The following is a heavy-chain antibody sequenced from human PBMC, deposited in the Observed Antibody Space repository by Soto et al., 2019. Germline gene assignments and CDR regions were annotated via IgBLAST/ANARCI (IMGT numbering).Heavy chain of an antibody. Sequence: SETLSLTCTVSGGSMSSSSHCWGWIRQPPGKGLEWIGNISYSGSTYYNPSLRSRVTISVDTSNNQFSLKLSSATAADTAVYYCARGYCSGGSCRDIDYWGQGTLVTVSS. J-gene: IGHJ4*02. CDR1: GGSMSSSSHC. CDR2: ISYSGST. V-gene: IGHV4-39*01. CDR3: ARGYCSGGSCRDIDY. D-gene: IGHD2-15*01.